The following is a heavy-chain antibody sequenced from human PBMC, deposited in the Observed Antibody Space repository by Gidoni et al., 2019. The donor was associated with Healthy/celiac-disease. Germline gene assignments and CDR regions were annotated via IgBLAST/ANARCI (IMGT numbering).Heavy chain of an antibody. Sequence: EVQLLESGGGLVQPGGSLRLSCAASGFTFSSYAMSWVRQAPGKGLEWVSAIIGSGGSTYYADSVKGRFTISRDNSKNTLYLQMNSLRAEDTAVYYCAKASTMIVVEFDYWGQGTLVTVSS. J-gene: IGHJ4*02. CDR1: GFTFSSYA. V-gene: IGHV3-23*01. CDR2: IIGSGGST. CDR3: AKASTMIVVEFDY. D-gene: IGHD3-22*01.